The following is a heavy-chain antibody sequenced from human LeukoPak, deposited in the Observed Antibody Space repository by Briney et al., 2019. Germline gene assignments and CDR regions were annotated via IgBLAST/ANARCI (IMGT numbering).Heavy chain of an antibody. Sequence: GGSLRLSCAASGFTFSTYSMNWVRQAPGKGLEWVSYIGSSSRTIYYADSAKGRFTISRDNAKNSLYLQMNSLRAEDTALYHCARISVYCGGDCYSYYFDYWGQGTLVTVSS. CDR2: IGSSSRTI. D-gene: IGHD2-21*01. CDR3: ARISVYCGGDCYSYYFDY. CDR1: GFTFSTYS. J-gene: IGHJ4*02. V-gene: IGHV3-48*04.